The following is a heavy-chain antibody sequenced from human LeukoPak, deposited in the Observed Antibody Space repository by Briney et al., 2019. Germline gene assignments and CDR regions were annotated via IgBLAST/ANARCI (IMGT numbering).Heavy chain of an antibody. J-gene: IGHJ5*02. D-gene: IGHD2-15*01. V-gene: IGHV3-33*07. CDR2: IWSDGSRQ. CDR3: ARGVAQNGNPNYFVP. CDR1: GFIFSSYA. Sequence: GTSLRLSCAASGFIFSSYAMYWVRQAPGTGLEWVAVIWSDGSRQYYLDSVKGRFTISRDNSKNTLYLQMNSLRAEDTAVYSCARGVAQNGNPNYFVPWGRGTLGTVSS.